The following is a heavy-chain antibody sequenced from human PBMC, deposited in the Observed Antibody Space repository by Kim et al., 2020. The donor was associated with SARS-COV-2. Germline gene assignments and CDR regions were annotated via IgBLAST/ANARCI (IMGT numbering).Heavy chain of an antibody. J-gene: IGHJ4*02. CDR3: ASARLFDWLSALDS. V-gene: IGHV1-69*01. D-gene: IGHD3-9*01. Sequence: YAQKFQGRVTITADESTSTAYMGLSSLRSEDTAVYYCASARLFDWLSALDSWGQGTLVTVSS.